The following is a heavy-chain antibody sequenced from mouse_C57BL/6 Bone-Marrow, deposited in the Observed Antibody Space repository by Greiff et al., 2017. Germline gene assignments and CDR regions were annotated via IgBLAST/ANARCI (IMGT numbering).Heavy chain of an antibody. Sequence: QVQLQQPGAELVMPGASVKLSCKASGYTFTSYWMHWVKQRPGQGLEWIGEIDPSDSYTNYNQKFKGKSTLPVDKSSSTAYMQLSSLTSEDSAVYYCARGSDGAVNWDSWYFDVWGTGTTVTVSS. J-gene: IGHJ1*03. D-gene: IGHD4-1*02. CDR3: ARGSDGAVNWDSWYFDV. CDR2: IDPSDSYT. V-gene: IGHV1-69*01. CDR1: GYTFTSYW.